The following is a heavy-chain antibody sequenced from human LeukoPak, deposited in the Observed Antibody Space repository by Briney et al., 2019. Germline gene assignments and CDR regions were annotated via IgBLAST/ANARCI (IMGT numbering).Heavy chain of an antibody. CDR1: GFTFNRNA. D-gene: IGHD6-19*01. CDR2: IGGSGDKT. V-gene: IGHV3-23*01. Sequence: GGSLRLSCAASGFTFNRNAISWVRQAPGKGLEWVSTIGGSGDKTFYADCVKGRFTISRDNSKNMVHLQMNSLTGEDTALYYCVRRGDASSGWGDHDFWGQGALVTVSS. J-gene: IGHJ4*02. CDR3: VRRGDASSGWGDHDF.